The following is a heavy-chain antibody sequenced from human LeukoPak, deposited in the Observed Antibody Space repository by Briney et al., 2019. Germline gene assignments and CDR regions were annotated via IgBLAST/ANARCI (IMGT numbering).Heavy chain of an antibody. D-gene: IGHD5-12*01. V-gene: IGHV4-59*12. CDR3: ARRSAYLRLRFFDY. CDR2: IYYSGST. Sequence: EPSETLSLTCTVSGGSISTYYWSWIRQPPGKGLEWIGYIYYSGSTNYNPSLKSRVTISVDTSKNQFSLKLSSVTAADTAVYYCARRSAYLRLRFFDYWGQGTLVTVSS. CDR1: GGSISTYY. J-gene: IGHJ4*02.